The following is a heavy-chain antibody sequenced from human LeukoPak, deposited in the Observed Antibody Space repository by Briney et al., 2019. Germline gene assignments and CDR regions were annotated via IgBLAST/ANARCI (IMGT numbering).Heavy chain of an antibody. J-gene: IGHJ4*02. CDR3: ARITVTDCFDY. D-gene: IGHD4-11*01. CDR1: GFSISSGYY. CDR2: IYHSGST. Sequence: SETLSLTCTVSGFSISSGYYWSWIRQPPGKGLKWIGSIYHSGSTYYNPSLKSRVTISVDTSKNQFSLRLNSVTAADTAVYYCARITVTDCFDYWGQGTLVTVSS. V-gene: IGHV4-38-2*02.